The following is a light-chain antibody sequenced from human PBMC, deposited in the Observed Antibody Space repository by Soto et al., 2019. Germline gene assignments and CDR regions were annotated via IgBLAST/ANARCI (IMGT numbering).Light chain of an antibody. J-gene: IGLJ2*01. Sequence: QSALTQPASVSGSPGQSITLSCTGTSSDIGGYDYVSRYQRPPVKAPHLIIYDVNDRPSGVPTRFSGSKSGNTASLTLSGLQAEHEADYYCTSYASGSSHVVFGGGTKLTF. V-gene: IGLV2-14*01. CDR2: DVN. CDR3: TSYASGSSHVV. CDR1: SSDIGGYDY.